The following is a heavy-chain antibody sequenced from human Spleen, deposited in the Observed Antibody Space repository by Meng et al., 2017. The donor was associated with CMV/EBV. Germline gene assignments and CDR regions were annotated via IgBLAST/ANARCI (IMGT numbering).Heavy chain of an antibody. CDR3: AREKVGYFDL. V-gene: IGHV4-34*01. J-gene: IGHJ2*01. CDR1: GGSFSGYY. Sequence: QVQLQQWGAGLLKPSETLSLTCAVYGGSFSGYYWSWIRQPPGKGLEWIGYIYYSGSTYYNPSLKSRVTISVDTSKNQFSLKLSSVTAADTAVYYCAREKVGYFDLWGRGTLVTVSS. CDR2: IYYSGST.